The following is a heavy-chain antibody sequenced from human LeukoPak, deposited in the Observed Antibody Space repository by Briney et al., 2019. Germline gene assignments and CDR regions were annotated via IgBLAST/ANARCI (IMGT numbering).Heavy chain of an antibody. J-gene: IGHJ4*02. D-gene: IGHD3-9*01. CDR1: GFTFDDYA. Sequence: GGSLRLSCAASGFTFDDYAMHWVRQAPGKGLEWVSGISWNSGSIGYANSVKGRFTISRDNSKNTLYLQMNSLRAEDTAVYYCAKDVHYDILTGYYSDYWGQGTLVTVSS. CDR2: ISWNSGSI. V-gene: IGHV3-9*01. CDR3: AKDVHYDILTGYYSDY.